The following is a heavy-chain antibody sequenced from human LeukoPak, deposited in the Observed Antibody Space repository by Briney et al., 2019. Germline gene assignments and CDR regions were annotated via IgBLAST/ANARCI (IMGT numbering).Heavy chain of an antibody. CDR3: ARGPRDPTEYCSRGTCSPTYEV. V-gene: IGHV3-48*03. CDR2: ISSSGRRI. CDR1: GFTFSDYE. D-gene: IGHD2-15*01. J-gene: IGHJ4*02. Sequence: GGSLRLSCAASGFTFSDYEMNWVRQAPGKGLEWVSYISSSGRRIYYADSVKGRFTISRDNAKNSLYLQMNSLRVDDTAIYYCARGPRDPTEYCSRGTCSPTYEVWGQGTLVNVSS.